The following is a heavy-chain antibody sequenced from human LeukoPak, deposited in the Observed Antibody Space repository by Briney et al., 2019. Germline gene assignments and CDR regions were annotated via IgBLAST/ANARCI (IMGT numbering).Heavy chain of an antibody. Sequence: ASVKVSCKASGYTFTGYYMHWVRQAPGQGLEWMGWINPNSGGTNYAQKFQGRVTMTRDTSISTAYMELSRLRSDDTAVYYCARDGYSGSSPFFDYWGQGTLVTVSS. CDR3: ARDGYSGSSPFFDY. J-gene: IGHJ4*02. CDR1: GYTFTGYY. CDR2: INPNSGGT. D-gene: IGHD6-6*01. V-gene: IGHV1-2*02.